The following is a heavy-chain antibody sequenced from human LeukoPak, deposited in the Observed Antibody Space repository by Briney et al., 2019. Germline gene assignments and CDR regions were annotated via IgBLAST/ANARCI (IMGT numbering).Heavy chain of an antibody. CDR1: GGSISSGDYY. J-gene: IGHJ2*01. Sequence: SETLSLTCTVSGGSISSGDYYWSWIRQPPGKGLEWIGYIYYSGSTYYNPSLKSRVTISVDTSKNQFSLKLSSVTAADTAVYYCARGVGATTDWYFDPWGRGTLVTVSS. CDR2: IYYSGST. D-gene: IGHD1-26*01. CDR3: ARGVGATTDWYFDP. V-gene: IGHV4-30-4*01.